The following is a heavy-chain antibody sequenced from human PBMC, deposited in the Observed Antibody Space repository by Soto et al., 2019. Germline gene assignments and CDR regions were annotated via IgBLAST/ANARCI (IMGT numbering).Heavy chain of an antibody. V-gene: IGHV3-64*01. CDR2: ISSNGSST. CDR3: ARDHCSSTSCYPYYFDY. J-gene: IGHJ4*02. CDR1: GFTFSSYA. D-gene: IGHD2-2*01. Sequence: GGSLRLSCAASGFTFSSYAMHWVRQAPGKGLEYVSAISSNGSSTYYANSVKGRFTISRDNSKNTLYLQMGSLRAEDMAVYYCARDHCSSTSCYPYYFDYWGQGTLVTVSS.